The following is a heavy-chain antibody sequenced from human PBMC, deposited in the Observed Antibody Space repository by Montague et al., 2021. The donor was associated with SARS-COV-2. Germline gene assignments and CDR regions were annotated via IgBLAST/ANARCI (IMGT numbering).Heavy chain of an antibody. CDR1: GDSVSSNSAT. Sequence: CAISGDSVSSNSATRNWVRQSPSRGLEWLGRTYYRSKWYNDYAVXVRGRVTINPDTSKNQFSLQLNSVTPEGTAIYYCTSGREGNYNVMDVWGQGTTVTVSS. CDR3: TSGREGNYNVMDV. CDR2: TYYRSKWYN. J-gene: IGHJ6*02. D-gene: IGHD1-1*01. V-gene: IGHV6-1*01.